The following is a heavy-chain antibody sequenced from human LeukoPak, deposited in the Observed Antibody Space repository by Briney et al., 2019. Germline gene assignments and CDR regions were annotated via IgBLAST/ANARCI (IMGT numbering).Heavy chain of an antibody. V-gene: IGHV4-34*01. D-gene: IGHD2-15*01. CDR3: ARGPTSYCSGGSCYSRYFQH. CDR1: GGSFNNYY. CDR2: TNHSGST. Sequence: SETLSLTCAVYGGSFNNYYWNWIRQPPGKGLEWIGETNHSGSTNYNPSLKSRVTISVDTSKNQFSLKLSSVTAADTAVYYCARGPTSYCSGGSCYSRYFQHWGQGTLVTVSS. J-gene: IGHJ1*01.